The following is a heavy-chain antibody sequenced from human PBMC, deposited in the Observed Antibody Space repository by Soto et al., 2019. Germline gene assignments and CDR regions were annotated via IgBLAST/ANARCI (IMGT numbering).Heavy chain of an antibody. D-gene: IGHD2-15*01. CDR3: ARSVFDGGSVFDY. Sequence: GGSLRLSCAASGFTFSIYDMHWVRQPTGEGLEWVSGIGTAGDTYYPGSVKGRFTISRENAKNSLYLQMNSLRAGDTAVYYCARSVFDGGSVFDYWGQGILVTVSS. V-gene: IGHV3-13*01. CDR2: IGTAGDT. CDR1: GFTFSIYD. J-gene: IGHJ4*02.